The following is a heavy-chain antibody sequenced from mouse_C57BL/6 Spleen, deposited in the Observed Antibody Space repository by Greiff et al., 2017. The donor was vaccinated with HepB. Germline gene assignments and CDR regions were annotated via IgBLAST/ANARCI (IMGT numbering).Heavy chain of an antibody. D-gene: IGHD2-2*01. CDR3: AKRGDGYDDYYAMDY. J-gene: IGHJ4*01. Sequence: QVQLQQSGPGLVQPSQSLSITCTVSGFSLTSYGVHWVRQSPGKGLEWLGVIWRGGSTDYNAAFMSRLSITKDNSKSQVFFKMNSLQADDTAIYYCAKRGDGYDDYYAMDYWGQGTSVTVSS. V-gene: IGHV2-5*01. CDR1: GFSLTSYG. CDR2: IWRGGST.